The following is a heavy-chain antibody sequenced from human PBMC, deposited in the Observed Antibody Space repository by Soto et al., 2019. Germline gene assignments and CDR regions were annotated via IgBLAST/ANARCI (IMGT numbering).Heavy chain of an antibody. Sequence: QVQLVQSGAEVKNPGASVKVSCKASGYTFTNYYIHWVRQAPGQGLEWMAIINPNGGSTNYAQKFQGRVTLARATFTSTVYMELSSLRSEDTAIYYCARGLAAGDYWGQGTLVTVSS. V-gene: IGHV1-46*01. CDR3: ARGLAAGDY. CDR1: GYTFTNYY. D-gene: IGHD6-13*01. J-gene: IGHJ4*02. CDR2: INPNGGST.